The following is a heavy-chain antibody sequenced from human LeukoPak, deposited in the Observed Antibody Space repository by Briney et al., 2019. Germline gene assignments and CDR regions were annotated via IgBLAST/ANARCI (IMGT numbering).Heavy chain of an antibody. Sequence: SETLSLTCTVSGGSISSSSYYWGWIRQPPGKGLEWIGSIYYSGSIYYNPSLKSRVTISVDTSKNQFSLKLSSVTAADTAVYYCARAIAVAGTGIDYWGQGTLVTVSS. J-gene: IGHJ4*02. CDR1: GGSISSSSYY. CDR3: ARAIAVAGTGIDY. CDR2: IYYSGSI. V-gene: IGHV4-39*07. D-gene: IGHD6-19*01.